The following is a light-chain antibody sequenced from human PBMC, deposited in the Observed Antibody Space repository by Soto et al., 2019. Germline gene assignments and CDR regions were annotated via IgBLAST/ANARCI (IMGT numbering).Light chain of an antibody. CDR2: ATS. J-gene: IGKJ1*01. Sequence: EILLTVSPCTLSLSQGAVSTLSCRAKRSISRTYLDQYQQKPVLAPRLLIYATSSRATGIPVRFSGSGAGTDFTLNISRLEPQDFAVYYCQKYGPSRTFGQGTKVDIK. CDR1: RSISRTY. CDR3: QKYGPSRT. V-gene: IGKV3-20*01.